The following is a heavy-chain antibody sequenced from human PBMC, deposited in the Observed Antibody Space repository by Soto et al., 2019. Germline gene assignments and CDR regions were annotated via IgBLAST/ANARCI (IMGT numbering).Heavy chain of an antibody. CDR2: ITSDTNTI. D-gene: IGHD6-19*01. J-gene: IGHJ4*02. Sequence: EVQLVESGGGLVQPGGSLRLSGAASVFPFSIYSMNWVRQAPGKGLEWSSYITSDTNTIKYADSVKGRFTISRDNAKNLVYLQMNSLRDEDTAVYFCARSVEGHFDYWGQGTVVTVSS. CDR1: VFPFSIYS. CDR3: ARSVEGHFDY. V-gene: IGHV3-48*02.